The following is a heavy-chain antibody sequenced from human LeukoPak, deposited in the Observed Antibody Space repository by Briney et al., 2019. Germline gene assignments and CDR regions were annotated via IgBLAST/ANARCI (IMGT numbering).Heavy chain of an antibody. Sequence: GRSLRLSCAASGFTFSSYAMHWVRQAPGKGLEWVAVISYDGSNKYYADSVKGRFTISRDNAKNSLYLQMNSLRAEDAAVYYCARERYCSGGSCRYFDYWGQGTLVTVSS. D-gene: IGHD2-15*01. CDR3: ARERYCSGGSCRYFDY. CDR2: ISYDGSNK. V-gene: IGHV3-30*04. J-gene: IGHJ4*02. CDR1: GFTFSSYA.